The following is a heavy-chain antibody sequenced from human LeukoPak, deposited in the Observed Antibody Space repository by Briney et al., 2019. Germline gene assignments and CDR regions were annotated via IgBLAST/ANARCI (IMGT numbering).Heavy chain of an antibody. CDR3: ARDGAVAPIGRGYYYFDY. J-gene: IGHJ4*02. D-gene: IGHD2-2*01. CDR1: GFTFSSYS. CDR2: ISTSSSYI. Sequence: PGGSLRLSCAASGFTFSSYSMNWVRQAPGKGLEWVSSISTSSSYIFYADSVKGRFTISRDNAKNSLYLQMNSLRADDTAVYYCARDGAVAPIGRGYYYFDYWGQGTLVTVSS. V-gene: IGHV3-21*01.